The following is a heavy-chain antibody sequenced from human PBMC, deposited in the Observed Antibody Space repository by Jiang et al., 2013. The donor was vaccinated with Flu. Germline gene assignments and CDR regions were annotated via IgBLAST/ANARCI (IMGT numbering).Heavy chain of an antibody. Sequence: GAEVKKPGESLKISCKGSGYSFTSYWIGWVRQMPGKGLEWMGIIYPGDSDTRYSPSFQGQVTISADKSISTAYLQWSSLKASDTAMYYCARRVERDIVVVPAAIPEYWYFDLWGRGTLVTVSS. CDR2: IYPGDSDT. V-gene: IGHV5-51*01. CDR1: GYSFTSYW. J-gene: IGHJ2*01. D-gene: IGHD2-2*02. CDR3: ARRVERDIVVVPAAIPEYWYFDL.